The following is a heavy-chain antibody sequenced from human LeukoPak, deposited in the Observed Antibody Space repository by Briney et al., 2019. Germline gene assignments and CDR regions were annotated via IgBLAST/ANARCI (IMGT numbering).Heavy chain of an antibody. CDR1: GGSISSSSYY. CDR2: IYYSGST. V-gene: IGHV4-39*07. Sequence: SETLSLTCTVSGGSISSSSYYWGWIRQPPGKGLEWIGSIYYSGSTNYNPSLKSRVTISVDTSKNQFSLKLSSVTAADTAVYYCARIGLIAVAGNSDYWGQGTLVTVSS. D-gene: IGHD6-19*01. J-gene: IGHJ4*02. CDR3: ARIGLIAVAGNSDY.